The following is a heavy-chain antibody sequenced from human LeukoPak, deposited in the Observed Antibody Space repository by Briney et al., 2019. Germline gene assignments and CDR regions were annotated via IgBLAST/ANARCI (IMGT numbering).Heavy chain of an antibody. CDR2: INPNSGGT. Sequence: ASVKVSCKASGYTFTGYYMHWVRQAPGQGLEWMGLINPNSGGTNYAQKFQGRVTMTRDTSISTAYMEVSRLRSDDTAVYYCARVFYAKDIVVVPAYYYYYLDVWGKGTTVTVSS. J-gene: IGHJ6*03. CDR1: GYTFTGYY. D-gene: IGHD2-2*01. CDR3: ARVFYAKDIVVVPAYYYYYLDV. V-gene: IGHV1-2*02.